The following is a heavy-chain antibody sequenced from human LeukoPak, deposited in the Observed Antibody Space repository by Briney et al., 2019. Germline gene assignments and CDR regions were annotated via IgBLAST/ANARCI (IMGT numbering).Heavy chain of an antibody. CDR2: IYISGTT. V-gene: IGHV4-61*02. CDR1: DGSISSGSSY. CDR3: ARIVYYSDSRGFRDYFDS. J-gene: IGHJ4*02. D-gene: IGHD3-22*01. Sequence: SETLSLTCTVTDGSISSGSSYWNWIRQPAGKGLEWIGCIYISGTTNYNPSLKSRVTISLDKSTNQFSLKLSSVTAAATAVYYCARIVYYSDSRGFRDYFDSWGQGTLVTVSS.